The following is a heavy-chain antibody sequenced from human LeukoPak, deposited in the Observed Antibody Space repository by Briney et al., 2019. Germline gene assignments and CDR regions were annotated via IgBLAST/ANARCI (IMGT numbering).Heavy chain of an antibody. CDR1: GGSISSSSYY. D-gene: IGHD3-22*01. V-gene: IGHV4-39*07. Sequence: SEALSLTCTVSGGSISSSSYYWGWIRQPPGKGLEWIGSIYYSGSTYYNPSLKSRVTISVDTSKNQFSLKLSSVTAADTAVYYCARFVVSGYYPQPPDYWGQGTLVTVSS. CDR2: IYYSGST. CDR3: ARFVVSGYYPQPPDY. J-gene: IGHJ4*02.